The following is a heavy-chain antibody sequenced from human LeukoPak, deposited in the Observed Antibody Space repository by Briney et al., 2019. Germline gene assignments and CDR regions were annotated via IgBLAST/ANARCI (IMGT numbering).Heavy chain of an antibody. CDR3: ARDGAVTTFGWFDP. J-gene: IGHJ5*02. CDR2: IYTSGST. V-gene: IGHV4-4*07. Sequence: PSDTLSLTCTVSGVPLSSYFWIWIRQPAGKGLEWFGRIYTSGSTNYNPSLKSRVTMSVDTSKNQFSLKLSSLTAADTAVYYCARDGAVTTFGWFDPWGQGTLVTVSS. D-gene: IGHD3-16*01. CDR1: GVPLSSYF.